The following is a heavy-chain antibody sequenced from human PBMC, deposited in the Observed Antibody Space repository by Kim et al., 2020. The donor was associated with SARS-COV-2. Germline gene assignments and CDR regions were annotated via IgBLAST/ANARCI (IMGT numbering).Heavy chain of an antibody. Sequence: ASVKVSCKASGYTFTSYYMHWVRQAPGQGLEWMGIINPSGGSTSYAQKFQGRVTMTRDTSMSTVYMELSSLRSEDTAVYYCASLGYCTNGVCPNLDYWGQGTLVTVSS. D-gene: IGHD2-8*01. CDR2: INPSGGST. CDR1: GYTFTSYY. V-gene: IGHV1-46*01. J-gene: IGHJ4*02. CDR3: ASLGYCTNGVCPNLDY.